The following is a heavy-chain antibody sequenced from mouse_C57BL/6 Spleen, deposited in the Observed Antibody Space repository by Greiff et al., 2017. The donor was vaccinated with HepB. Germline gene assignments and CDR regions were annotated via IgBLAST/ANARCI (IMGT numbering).Heavy chain of an antibody. J-gene: IGHJ1*03. CDR2: ISYDGSN. V-gene: IGHV3-6*01. CDR1: GYSITSGYY. CDR3: ARWAFYDGYWYFDV. Sequence: DVKLQESGPGLVKPSQSLSLTCSVTGYSITSGYYWNWIRQFPGNKLEWMGYISYDGSNNYNPSLKNRISITRDTSKNQFFLKLNSVTTEDTATYYCARWAFYDGYWYFDVWGTGTTVTVSS. D-gene: IGHD2-3*01.